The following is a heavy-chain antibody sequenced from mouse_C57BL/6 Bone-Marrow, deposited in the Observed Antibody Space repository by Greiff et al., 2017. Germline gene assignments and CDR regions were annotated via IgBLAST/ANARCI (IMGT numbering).Heavy chain of an antibody. V-gene: IGHV1-18*01. CDR1: GYTFTDYN. CDR2: INPNNGGT. CDR3: ARSGYDYPYYYAMDY. D-gene: IGHD2-4*01. J-gene: IGHJ4*01. Sequence: EVQLQQSGPELVKPGASVKIPCKASGYTFTDYNMDWVKQSHGKSLEWIGDINPNNGGTIYNQKFKGKATLTVDKSSGTAYMELRSLTSEDTAVYYCARSGYDYPYYYAMDYWGQGTSVTVSS.